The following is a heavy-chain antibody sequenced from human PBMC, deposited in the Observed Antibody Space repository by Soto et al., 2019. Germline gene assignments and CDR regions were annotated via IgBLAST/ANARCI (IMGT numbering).Heavy chain of an antibody. Sequence: GGSLRLSCAASRFTFSNYDMNRVRQAPGKGLEWVSFISGSGGTIYHADSVKGRFTISRDNAKNSLYLQMNSLRTEDTAVDYCARNRYSSSWYSAAFDIWGQGTMVTVSS. J-gene: IGHJ3*02. CDR1: RFTFSNYD. D-gene: IGHD6-13*01. V-gene: IGHV3-48*03. CDR2: ISGSGGTI. CDR3: ARNRYSSSWYSAAFDI.